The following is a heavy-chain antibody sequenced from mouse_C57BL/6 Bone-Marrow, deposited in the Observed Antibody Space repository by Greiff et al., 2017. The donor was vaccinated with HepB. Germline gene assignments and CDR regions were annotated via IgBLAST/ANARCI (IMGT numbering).Heavy chain of an antibody. J-gene: IGHJ3*01. D-gene: IGHD2-4*01. CDR2: ISSGSSTI. V-gene: IGHV5-17*01. Sequence: EVQVVESGGGLVQPGGSLKLSCAASGFTFSDYGMHWVRQAPEKGLEWVAYISSGSSTIYYADTVKGRFTISRDNAKNTLFLQMTSLRSEDTAMYYCAQGLYYDYDKKLAYWGQGTLVTVSA. CDR1: GFTFSDYG. CDR3: AQGLYYDYDKKLAY.